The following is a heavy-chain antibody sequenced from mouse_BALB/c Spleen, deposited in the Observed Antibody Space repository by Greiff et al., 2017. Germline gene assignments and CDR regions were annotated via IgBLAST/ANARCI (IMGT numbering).Heavy chain of an antibody. Sequence: EVMLVESGGGLVKPGGSLKLSCAASGFTFSSYTMSWVRQTPEKRLEWVATISSGGSYTYYPDSVKGRFTISRDNAKNTLYLQMSSLKSEDTAMYYCTRADRYAMDYWGQGTSVTVSS. CDR1: GFTFSSYT. V-gene: IGHV5-6-4*01. CDR3: TRADRYAMDY. CDR2: ISSGGSYT. D-gene: IGHD2-14*01. J-gene: IGHJ4*01.